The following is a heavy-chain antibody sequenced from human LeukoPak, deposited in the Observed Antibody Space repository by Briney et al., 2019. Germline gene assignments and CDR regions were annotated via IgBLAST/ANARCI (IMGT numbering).Heavy chain of an antibody. Sequence: PSETLSLTCTVSGYSISSGYYWGWIRQPPGKGLEWIGSIYHSGSTYYNPSLKSRVTISVDTSKNQFSLKLSSVTAADTAVYYCARDRAAAGTAETDYWGQGTLVTVSS. V-gene: IGHV4-38-2*02. D-gene: IGHD6-13*01. CDR1: GYSISSGYY. J-gene: IGHJ4*02. CDR2: IYHSGST. CDR3: ARDRAAAGTAETDY.